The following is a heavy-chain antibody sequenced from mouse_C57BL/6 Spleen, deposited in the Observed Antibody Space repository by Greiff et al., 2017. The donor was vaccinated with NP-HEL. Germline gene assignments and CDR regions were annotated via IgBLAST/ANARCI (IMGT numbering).Heavy chain of an antibody. J-gene: IGHJ4*01. CDR1: GFNIKNNY. V-gene: IGHV14-3*01. CDR3: ARSGNLYAMDC. D-gene: IGHD3-1*01. Sequence: EVKLQESVAELVRPGASVKLSCTASGFNIKNNYMHWVKQRPEQGLEWIGRIDPANGNTKYATKFQGKATITADTSSNTAYLQLSSLTSEDTAIYYCARSGNLYAMDCWGQGTSVTVSS. CDR2: IDPANGNT.